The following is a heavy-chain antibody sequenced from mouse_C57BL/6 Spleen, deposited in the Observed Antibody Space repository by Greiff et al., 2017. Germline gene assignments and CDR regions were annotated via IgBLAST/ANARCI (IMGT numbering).Heavy chain of an antibody. D-gene: IGHD2-5*01. Sequence: QVPLQQSGPGLVQPSQSLSITCTVSGFSLTSYGVHWVRQSPGKGLEWLGVIWRGGSTDYNAAFMSRLSITKDNSKSQVFFKMNSLQADDTAIYYCAKNWAISSNYYAMDYWGQGTSVTVSS. J-gene: IGHJ4*01. V-gene: IGHV2-5*01. CDR3: AKNWAISSNYYAMDY. CDR1: GFSLTSYG. CDR2: IWRGGST.